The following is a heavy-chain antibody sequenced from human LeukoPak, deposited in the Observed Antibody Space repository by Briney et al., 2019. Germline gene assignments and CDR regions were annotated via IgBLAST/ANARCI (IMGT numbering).Heavy chain of an antibody. D-gene: IGHD3-22*01. CDR2: ISAYNGNT. CDR1: GYTFTSYG. J-gene: IGHJ4*02. Sequence: GASVKVSCKASGYTFTSYGISWVRQAPGQGLEWMGWISAYNGNTNYAQKLQGRVTMTTDTSTSTAYMELRSLRSDDTAVYCCARVKDLYYYDSSGYYYEPNFDYWGQGTLVTVSS. V-gene: IGHV1-18*01. CDR3: ARVKDLYYYDSSGYYYEPNFDY.